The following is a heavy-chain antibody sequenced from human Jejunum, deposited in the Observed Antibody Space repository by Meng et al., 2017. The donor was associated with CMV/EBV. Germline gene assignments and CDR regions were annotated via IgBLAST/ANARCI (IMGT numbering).Heavy chain of an antibody. CDR3: ARDGTAATDQRGFGY. V-gene: IGHV1-2*02. D-gene: IGHD6-13*01. CDR1: GYTFSVNF. Sequence: QVQLVQSGAEVKKPGASVTVSCKTSGYTFSVNFIHWVRQAPGQGLEWMGWINPNSGDTNYAQKFQGRVTMTRDTSISTAYMDLSSLSSDDTAIYYCARDGTAATDQRGFGYWGQGTLVTVSS. CDR2: INPNSGDT. J-gene: IGHJ4*02.